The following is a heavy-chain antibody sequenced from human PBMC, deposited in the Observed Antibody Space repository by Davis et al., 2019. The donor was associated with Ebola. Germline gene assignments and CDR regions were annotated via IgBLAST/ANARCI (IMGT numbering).Heavy chain of an antibody. D-gene: IGHD3-10*01. CDR3: ARLLWFRELLGNWFDP. CDR1: AGSISSSSYY. J-gene: IGHJ5*02. CDR2: IYYSGST. V-gene: IGHV4-39*01. Sequence: MPSETLSLTCTVSAGSISSSSYYWGWIRQPPGKGLEWIGSIYYSGSTYYNPSLKSRVTISVDTSKNQFSLKLSSVTAADTAVYYCARLLWFRELLGNWFDPWGQGTLVTVSS.